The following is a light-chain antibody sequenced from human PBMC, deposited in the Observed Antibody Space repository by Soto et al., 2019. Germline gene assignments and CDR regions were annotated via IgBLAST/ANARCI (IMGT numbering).Light chain of an antibody. CDR2: GAS. Sequence: EIVMTQSPATLSVSPGERATLSCRASQSVNSNLVWYQQKPGQAPRLLIYGASTRATGIPARFSGSGSVTEFTLTISSLQSEDFAAYYCQQYNNWLWTLGQGTKVEIK. V-gene: IGKV3-15*01. CDR3: QQYNNWLWT. J-gene: IGKJ1*01. CDR1: QSVNSN.